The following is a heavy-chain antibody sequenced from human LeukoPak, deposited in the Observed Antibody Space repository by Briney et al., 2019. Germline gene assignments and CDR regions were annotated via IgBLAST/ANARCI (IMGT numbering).Heavy chain of an antibody. CDR3: ARQDVSAYRLGHFDF. J-gene: IGHJ4*02. D-gene: IGHD2-21*01. Sequence: SETLSLTCAVYGGSFSGYYWSWIRQPPGKGLEWIGEINHSGSTNYNPSLKSRVTISVDTSKNQFSLKLSSVTAADTAVYYCARQDVSAYRLGHFDFWGQGTLVTVSS. CDR1: GGSFSGYY. V-gene: IGHV4-34*01. CDR2: INHSGST.